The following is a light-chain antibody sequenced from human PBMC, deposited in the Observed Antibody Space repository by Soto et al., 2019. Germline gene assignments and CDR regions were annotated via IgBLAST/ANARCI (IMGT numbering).Light chain of an antibody. J-gene: IGLJ3*02. V-gene: IGLV1-40*01. CDR2: GNN. Sequence: QSVLTQPPSVSGAPGQRVTISCTGSSSNIGAGYDVHWYQQLPGAAPKLLIFGNNRRPSGVPDRFSGSKSGTSASLAISGLQSEDAADYHCAAWDDSLNGPVFGGGTKLTVL. CDR1: SSNIGAGYD. CDR3: AAWDDSLNGPV.